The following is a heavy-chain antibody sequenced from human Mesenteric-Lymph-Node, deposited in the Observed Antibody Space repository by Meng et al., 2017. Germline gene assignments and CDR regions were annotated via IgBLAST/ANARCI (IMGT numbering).Heavy chain of an antibody. D-gene: IGHD1-26*01. V-gene: IGHV1-2*02. CDR2: INPNTGDT. CDR3: LTDSGKYPKGKDY. J-gene: IGHJ4*02. CDR1: GVTFRAFY. Sequence: LGQCGAELIAQWGRWKVACGTFGVTFRAFYVHVGRQAPGQGLVWVGGINPNTGDTESAQKFQGRVTLTRDTSINTAYMELTRLTSDDTALYYCLTDSGKYPKGKDYWGQGTLVTVSS.